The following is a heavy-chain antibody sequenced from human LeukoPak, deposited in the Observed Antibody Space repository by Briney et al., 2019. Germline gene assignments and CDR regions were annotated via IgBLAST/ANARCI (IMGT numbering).Heavy chain of an antibody. CDR3: ARETQDFWSGYYSSY. J-gene: IGHJ4*02. CDR1: GFTFSSYW. CDR2: IKQDGSEK. D-gene: IGHD3-3*01. V-gene: IGHV3-7*01. Sequence: GGFLRLSCAASGFTFSSYWMSWVRQAPGKGLEWVANIKQDGSEKYYVDSVKGRFTISRDNAKNSLYLQMNSLRAEDTAVYYCARETQDFWSGYYSSYWGQGTLVTVSS.